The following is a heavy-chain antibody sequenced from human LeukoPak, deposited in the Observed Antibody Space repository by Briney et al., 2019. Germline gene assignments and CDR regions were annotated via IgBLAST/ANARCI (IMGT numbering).Heavy chain of an antibody. Sequence: PSETLSLTCAVYGGSFSGYYWSWIRQPPGKGLEWIGEINHSGSTNYNPSLKSRVTISVDTSKNQFSLKLSSVTAADTAVYYCARAGYSSSCYPFWGQGTLVTVSS. CDR1: GGSFSGYY. CDR3: ARAGYSSSCYPF. D-gene: IGHD6-13*01. V-gene: IGHV4-34*01. CDR2: INHSGST. J-gene: IGHJ4*02.